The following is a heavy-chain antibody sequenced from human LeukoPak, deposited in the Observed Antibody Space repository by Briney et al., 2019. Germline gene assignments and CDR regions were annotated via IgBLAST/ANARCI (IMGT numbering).Heavy chain of an antibody. CDR2: IKEDGSEK. D-gene: IGHD6-13*01. CDR1: GFTFSRHW. V-gene: IGHV3-7*01. J-gene: IGHJ6*03. Sequence: GGSPRLSCAASGFTFSRHWMTWVRQAPGKGLEWVANIKEDGSEKYYVDSVKGRFTISRDNAKNSLYLQMNSLRAEDTAVYYRARVVLYYSYMDVWGKGTTVTVSS. CDR3: ARVVLYYSYMDV.